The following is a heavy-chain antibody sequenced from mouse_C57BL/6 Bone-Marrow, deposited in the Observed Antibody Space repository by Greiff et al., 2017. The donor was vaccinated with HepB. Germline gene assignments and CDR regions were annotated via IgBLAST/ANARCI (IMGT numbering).Heavy chain of an antibody. D-gene: IGHD1-1*01. CDR3: AIGDYYGSSHYFDD. Sequence: QVQLQQPGAELVKPGASVKVSCKASGYTFTSYWMHWVKQRPGQGLEWIGRIHPSDSDTNYNQKFKGKATLTVDKSSSTAYMQLSSLTSEDSAVYYCAIGDYYGSSHYFDDWGQGTTLTVSS. CDR1: GYTFTSYW. V-gene: IGHV1-74*01. J-gene: IGHJ2*01. CDR2: IHPSDSDT.